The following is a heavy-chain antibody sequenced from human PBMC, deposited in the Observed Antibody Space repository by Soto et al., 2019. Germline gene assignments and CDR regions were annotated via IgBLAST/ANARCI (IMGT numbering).Heavy chain of an antibody. V-gene: IGHV4-59*01. Sequence: PSETLSLTCTVSGGSISSYYWSWIRQPPGKGLEWIGYIYYNGSTNYNPSFRSRVTISVDTSMHQFSLKLTSVTAADTAVYYCERDLRGGWFDPWGQGALVTVSS. CDR1: GGSISSYY. D-gene: IGHD3-10*01. CDR3: ERDLRGGWFDP. CDR2: IYYNGST. J-gene: IGHJ5*02.